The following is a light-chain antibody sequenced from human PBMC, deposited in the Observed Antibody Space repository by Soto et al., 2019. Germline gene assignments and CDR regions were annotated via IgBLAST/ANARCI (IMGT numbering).Light chain of an antibody. CDR2: WAS. Sequence: DIVMTQSPDSLAVSLGERATINCKSSQSVLYSSNNKNYLTWYQQKPGQPPKLLIYWASTRDSVVPDRFSGRGSGTDFTLRISIWQAEAVAVYYCQQYYNTPWTFGQGTKVELK. CDR1: QSVLYSSNNKNY. J-gene: IGKJ1*01. CDR3: QQYYNTPWT. V-gene: IGKV4-1*01.